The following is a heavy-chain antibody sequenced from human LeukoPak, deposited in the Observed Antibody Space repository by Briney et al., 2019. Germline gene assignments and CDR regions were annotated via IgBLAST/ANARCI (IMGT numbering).Heavy chain of an antibody. Sequence: PGGSLRLYCAASGFTFSSYSMNWVRQAPGKGLEWVSSISSSSSYIYYADSVKGRFTISRDNAKNSLYLQMNSLRAEDTAVYYCARIPYYDILTGYQSDYWGQGTLVTVSS. D-gene: IGHD3-9*01. V-gene: IGHV3-21*01. CDR2: ISSSSSYI. CDR1: GFTFSSYS. CDR3: ARIPYYDILTGYQSDY. J-gene: IGHJ4*02.